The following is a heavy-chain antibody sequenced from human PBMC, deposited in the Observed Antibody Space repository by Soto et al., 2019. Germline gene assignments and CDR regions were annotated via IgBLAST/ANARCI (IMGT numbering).Heavy chain of an antibody. CDR1: GGSFSGYY. Sequence: ETLSLTCAVFGGSFSGYYWNWVRQAPGKGLEWVGRIKSKTDGGTTDYAAPVKGRFTISRDDSKNTLYLQMNSLKTEDTAVYYCTTEEYYDFWSGYLSPTLPYSYYYGMDVWGQGTTVTVS. D-gene: IGHD3-3*01. V-gene: IGHV3-15*07. J-gene: IGHJ6*02. CDR3: TTEEYYDFWSGYLSPTLPYSYYYGMDV. CDR2: IKSKTDGGTT.